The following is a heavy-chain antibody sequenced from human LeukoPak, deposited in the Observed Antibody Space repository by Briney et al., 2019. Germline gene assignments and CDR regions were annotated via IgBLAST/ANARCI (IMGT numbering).Heavy chain of an antibody. CDR2: FDPEEGET. V-gene: IGHV1-24*01. J-gene: IGHJ3*02. CDR3: ATGKLWWGAFDI. Sequence: ASVKVPCKVSGYSLKELSMHWVRQAPGKGLEWMGGFDPEEGETFYARQFQGRLTMTEDTSTDTAYMELSSLRSEDTAVYYCATGKLWWGAFDIWGQGTMVTVSS. CDR1: GYSLKELS. D-gene: IGHD2-21*01.